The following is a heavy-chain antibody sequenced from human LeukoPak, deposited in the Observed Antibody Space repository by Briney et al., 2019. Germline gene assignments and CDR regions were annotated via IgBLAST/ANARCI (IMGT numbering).Heavy chain of an antibody. D-gene: IGHD3-22*01. CDR2: IYYSGST. CDR1: GGSISSGGYY. J-gene: IGHJ3*02. V-gene: IGHV4-31*03. Sequence: PSETLSLTCTVSGGSISSGGYYWSWIRQHPGKGLEWIGYIYYSGSTYYNPSLKSRVTISVDTSKNQFSLKLSSVTAADTAVYYCARGPIGSSGPLGAFDIWGQGTMVTVSS. CDR3: ARGPIGSSGPLGAFDI.